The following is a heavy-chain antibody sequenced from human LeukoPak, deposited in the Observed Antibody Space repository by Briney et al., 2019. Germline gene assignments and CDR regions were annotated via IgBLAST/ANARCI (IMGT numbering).Heavy chain of an antibody. CDR3: AKGREAPWYTSGWYDY. CDR1: GFTFSSYA. Sequence: GGSLRLSCAASGFTFSSYAMSWVRQAPGKGLEWVSAISGSGDSTYYADSVKGRFTISRDYSKNTLYLQMNSLRDEDTAVYYCAKGREAPWYTSGWYDYWGQGTLVTVSS. CDR2: ISGSGDST. J-gene: IGHJ4*02. V-gene: IGHV3-23*01. D-gene: IGHD6-19*01.